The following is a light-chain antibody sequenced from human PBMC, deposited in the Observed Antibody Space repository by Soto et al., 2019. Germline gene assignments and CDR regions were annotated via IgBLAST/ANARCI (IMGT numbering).Light chain of an antibody. CDR2: GAS. J-gene: IGKJ1*01. V-gene: IGKV3-15*01. CDR3: QQYNIWPLT. CDR1: QSVSST. Sequence: EIMMTQSPATLSVSPGERATLSWRASQSVSSTLAWYQQKPGQAPRLLIYGASTRATGIPARFSGSGSGTEFTLTISSLQSEDFAAYYCQQYNIWPLTFGQGTKVEIK.